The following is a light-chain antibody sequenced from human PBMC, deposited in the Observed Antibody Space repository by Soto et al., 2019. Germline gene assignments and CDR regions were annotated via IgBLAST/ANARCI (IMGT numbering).Light chain of an antibody. Sequence: EIVLKQSPGTLSLSPGERATLSCRASQNLHSFLNWYQQRPGQAPRPLIYDGSKRAAGVPDRISGDGSGTDYTLTISSLEPEDFAVYYCQQRTRWPMPFGQGTRLEIK. V-gene: IGKV3-11*01. CDR3: QQRTRWPMP. CDR1: QNLHSF. CDR2: DGS. J-gene: IGKJ5*01.